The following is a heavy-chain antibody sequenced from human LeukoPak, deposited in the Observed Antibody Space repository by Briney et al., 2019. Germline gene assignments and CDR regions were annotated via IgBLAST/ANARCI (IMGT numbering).Heavy chain of an antibody. D-gene: IGHD4-17*01. CDR1: GGSFSGYD. V-gene: IGHV4-34*01. Sequence: SETLCLTCAVSGGSFSGYDWRWVRQPPGKGLEWMGEINHSGSTNYNPSLKSRVTISVDTSKTQFSLKLSSVTAADTAVYYCARGPIYGEYADAFDIWGQGTMVTVSS. CDR2: INHSGST. CDR3: ARGPIYGEYADAFDI. J-gene: IGHJ3*02.